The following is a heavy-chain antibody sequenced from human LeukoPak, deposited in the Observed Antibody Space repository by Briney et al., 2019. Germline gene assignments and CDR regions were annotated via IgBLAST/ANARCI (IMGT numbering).Heavy chain of an antibody. V-gene: IGHV1-2*02. D-gene: IGHD3-3*01. CDR3: ARVSLFFGVVPFDY. CDR1: GYTFTGYY. J-gene: IGHJ4*02. Sequence: GASVKVSCKASGYTFTGYYMHWARQAPGQGLEWMGWINPNSGGTNYAQKFQGRVTMTRDTSISTAYMELSRLRSDDTAVYYCARVSLFFGVVPFDYWGQGTLVTVSS. CDR2: INPNSGGT.